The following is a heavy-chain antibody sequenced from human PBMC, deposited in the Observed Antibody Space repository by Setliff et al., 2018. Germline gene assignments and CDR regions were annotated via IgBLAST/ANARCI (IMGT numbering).Heavy chain of an antibody. CDR3: ARAPSSSWFSEALDI. CDR2: ISGSAQTT. CDR1: GFTFSSYA. V-gene: IGHV3-48*04. D-gene: IGHD6-13*01. Sequence: TGGSLRLSCAASGFTFSSYAITWVRQAPGKGLEWVSMISGSAQTTYYADSVKGRFTISRDNAKNSLYLQMNSLRAEDTAVYYCARAPSSSWFSEALDIWGQGTMVTVSS. J-gene: IGHJ3*02.